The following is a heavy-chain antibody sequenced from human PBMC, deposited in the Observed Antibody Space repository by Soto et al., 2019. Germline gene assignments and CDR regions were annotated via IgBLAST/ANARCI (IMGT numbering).Heavy chain of an antibody. CDR1: GFPFSSYV. V-gene: IGHV3-23*01. D-gene: IGHD4-4*01. J-gene: IGHJ4*02. CDR3: AKDSNKYSSSLRGRYFDY. Sequence: GGSLRLSCAASGFPFSSYVMSWVRQAPGKGLEWVSGISGGGSNTFYADSVKGRFTISRDNSKNTLLLHMNSLGAEDTAVYYCAKDSNKYSSSLRGRYFDYWGQGIGVTVSS. CDR2: ISGGGSNT.